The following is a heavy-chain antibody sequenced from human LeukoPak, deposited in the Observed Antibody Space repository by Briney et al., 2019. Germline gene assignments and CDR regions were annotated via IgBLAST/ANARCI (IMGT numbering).Heavy chain of an antibody. V-gene: IGHV3-13*04. J-gene: IGHJ3*02. Sequence: PGGSLRLSCAASGFTFSSYDMHWVRQATGKGLEWVSAIGTAGDTYYPGSVKGRFTISRENAKNSLYLQMNSLRAGDTAVYYCARGRGMVRGVVDAFDIWGQGTMVTVSS. D-gene: IGHD3-10*01. CDR3: ARGRGMVRGVVDAFDI. CDR1: GFTFSSYD. CDR2: IGTAGDT.